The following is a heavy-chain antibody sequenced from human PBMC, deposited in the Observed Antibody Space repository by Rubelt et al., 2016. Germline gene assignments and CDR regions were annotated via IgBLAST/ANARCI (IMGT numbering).Heavy chain of an antibody. CDR2: TSGGGGST. CDR1: GLTVSSNY. D-gene: IGHD1-7*01. J-gene: IGHJ4*02. Sequence: EVQLVESGGGLVHPGGSLRLSCAASGLTVSSNYMSWIRQAPGKGLEWVSGTSGGGGSTNYADSVKGRFTISRDNSKNTLFLQMNRLRAEATAVYYWATKAAGTLDNWGQGTLVTVSS. CDR3: ATKAAGTLDN. V-gene: IGHV3-23*04.